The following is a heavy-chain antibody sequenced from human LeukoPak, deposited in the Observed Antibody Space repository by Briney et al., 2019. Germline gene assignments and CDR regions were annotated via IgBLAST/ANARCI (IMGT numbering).Heavy chain of an antibody. CDR2: IKSKADGGTT. D-gene: IGHD3/OR15-3a*01. Sequence: PGGSLRLSCAASGFTFSNAWMNWVRQAPGKGLEWVGHIKSKADGGTTDYAAPEKGRFTIPRDDSKSTVYLQMNSLKSEDTAVYYCATGGLGFDYWGQGTLVTVSS. V-gene: IGHV3-15*01. CDR3: ATGGLGFDY. CDR1: GFTFSNAW. J-gene: IGHJ4*02.